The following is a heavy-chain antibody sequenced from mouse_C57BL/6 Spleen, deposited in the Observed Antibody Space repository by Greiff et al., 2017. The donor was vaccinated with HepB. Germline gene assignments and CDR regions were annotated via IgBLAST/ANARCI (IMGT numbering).Heavy chain of an antibody. J-gene: IGHJ1*03. D-gene: IGHD1-1*01. CDR1: GYSITSGYY. Sequence: EVKLQESGPGLVKPSQSLSLTCSVTGYSITSGYYWNWIRQFPGNKLEWMGYISYDGSNNYNPSLKNRISLTRDTSTNQFFLKLNSVTTEDTATYYCARGVLAWYFDVWGTGTTVTVSP. CDR2: ISYDGSN. CDR3: ARGVLAWYFDV. V-gene: IGHV3-6*01.